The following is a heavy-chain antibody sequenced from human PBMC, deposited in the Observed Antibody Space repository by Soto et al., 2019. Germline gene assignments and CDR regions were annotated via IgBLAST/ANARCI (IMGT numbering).Heavy chain of an antibody. Sequence: FGTLSLNRTLSGGSTHNLYRSWVRQPPGKGLEWIAYIYYNGNTNYNPSLQSRATISVDTSNNQVSLELRSVTTADTAVYFCTRDTYGGGIWGQGTMVTVSS. V-gene: IGHV4-59*01. D-gene: IGHD2-8*01. CDR1: GGSTHNLY. J-gene: IGHJ3*02. CDR3: TRDTYGGGI. CDR2: IYYNGNT.